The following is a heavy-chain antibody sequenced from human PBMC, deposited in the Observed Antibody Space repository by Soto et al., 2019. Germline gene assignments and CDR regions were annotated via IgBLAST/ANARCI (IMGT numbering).Heavy chain of an antibody. V-gene: IGHV1-18*04. J-gene: IGHJ4*02. CDR3: ARAPQTEAGAGIWY. CDR2: ISGYNGDT. CDR1: GYTFTSYG. D-gene: IGHD6-13*01. Sequence: QVQLVQSGAEVKKPGASVKVSCKASGYTFTSYGISWVRQAPGQGLEWMGWISGYNGDTNYAQKLQGRATMTTATSTTTAYMELRSLRSDDTAVYCCARAPQTEAGAGIWYWGQGTLVTVSA.